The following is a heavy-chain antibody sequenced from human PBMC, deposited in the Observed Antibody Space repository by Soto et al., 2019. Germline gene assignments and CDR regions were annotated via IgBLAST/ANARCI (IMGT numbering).Heavy chain of an antibody. V-gene: IGHV3-23*01. D-gene: IGHD6-6*01. CDR1: GFTFSSYA. CDR3: AKVIAARNYYYYGMDV. J-gene: IGHJ6*02. CDR2: ISGSGGST. Sequence: GGSLRLSCAASGFTFSSYAMSWVRQAPGKGLEWVSAISGSGGSTYYADSVKGRFTISRDNSKNTLYLQMNSLRAEDTAVYYCAKVIAARNYYYYGMDVWGQGTTVTVS.